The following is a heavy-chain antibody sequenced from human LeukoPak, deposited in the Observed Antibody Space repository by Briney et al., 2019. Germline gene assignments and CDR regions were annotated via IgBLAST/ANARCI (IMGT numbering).Heavy chain of an antibody. D-gene: IGHD6-6*01. CDR2: ISSSGSTI. J-gene: IGHJ4*02. CDR3: ARSIRQYYFDY. V-gene: IGHV3-48*03. Sequence: GGSLRLSCATSGFTFSSYEMTWVRQAPGKGLEWVSYISSSGSTIYYADSVKGRFTISRDNAKNSLYLQMNSLRAEDTAVYYCARSIRQYYFDYWGQGTLVTVSS. CDR1: GFTFSSYE.